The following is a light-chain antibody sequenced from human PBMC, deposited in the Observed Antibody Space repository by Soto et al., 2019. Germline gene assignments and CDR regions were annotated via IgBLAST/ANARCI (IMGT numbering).Light chain of an antibody. V-gene: IGKV3-20*01. CDR1: QSVTSN. CDR2: GVS. CDR3: QQYGNSPIT. J-gene: IGKJ1*01. Sequence: EILLTQSPSTLSVSPVERSTLSFMASQSVTSNLAWYQQKPGQAPRLIMYGVSTRATGIPARFGGSGSGTDFTLTISRLEPEDFAVYYCQQYGNSPITFGQGTKVDIK.